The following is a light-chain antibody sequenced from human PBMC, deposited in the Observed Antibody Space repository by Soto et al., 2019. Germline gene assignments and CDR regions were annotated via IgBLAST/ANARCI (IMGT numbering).Light chain of an antibody. CDR3: QQYYTTPPT. J-gene: IGKJ2*01. CDR1: PSVLYSSNYKNY. CDR2: WAS. V-gene: IGKV4-1*01. Sequence: DIVMTQSPDSLAVSLGERATINCKSSPSVLYSSNYKNYLAWYQLRPGQPPKLLIYWASTRESGVPDRFSGSGSGTYFTLTITSLQAEDVPVYYCQQYYTTPPTFGQGTKLEIK.